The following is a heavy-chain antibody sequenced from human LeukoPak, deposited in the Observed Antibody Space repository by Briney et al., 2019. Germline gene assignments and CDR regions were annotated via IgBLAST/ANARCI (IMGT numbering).Heavy chain of an antibody. V-gene: IGHV1-2*02. D-gene: IGHD3-16*02. J-gene: IGHJ3*02. CDR1: GGTFSYYA. Sequence: GSSVKVSCKASGGTFSYYAISWVRQAPGQGLEWMGWINPNSGGTNYAQKFQGRVTMTRDTSISTAYMELSRLRSDDTAVYYCARDLSNYDYVWGSYRFAFDIWGQGTMVTVSS. CDR2: INPNSGGT. CDR3: ARDLSNYDYVWGSYRFAFDI.